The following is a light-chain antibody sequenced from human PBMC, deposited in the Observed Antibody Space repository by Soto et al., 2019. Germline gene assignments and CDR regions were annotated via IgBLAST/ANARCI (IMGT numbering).Light chain of an antibody. CDR2: DDS. V-gene: IGLV3-21*02. CDR1: NIGSKT. Sequence: SYELTQPPSMPVAPGQTARNTCGGNNIGSKTVHWYQQKAGQAPVLVVYDDSDRSSGIPERFSGSNSGNTATLTISRVEAGDEADYYCQVWDISSVHYVFGTGTKVTVL. CDR3: QVWDISSVHYV. J-gene: IGLJ1*01.